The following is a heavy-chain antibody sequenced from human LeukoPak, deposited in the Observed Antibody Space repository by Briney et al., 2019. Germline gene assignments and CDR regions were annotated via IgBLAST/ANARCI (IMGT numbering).Heavy chain of an antibody. CDR3: ARGIVVVPAAMKTTVVTPVDY. V-gene: IGHV1-2*02. CDR1: GYTFTGYY. D-gene: IGHD2-2*01. CDR2: INPNSGGT. Sequence: ASVKVSCKASGYTFTGYYMHWVRQAPGQGLEWMGWINPNSGGTNYAQKLQGRVTMTTDTSTSTAYMELRSLRSDDTAVYYCARGIVVVPAAMKTTVVTPVDYWGQGTLVTVSS. J-gene: IGHJ4*02.